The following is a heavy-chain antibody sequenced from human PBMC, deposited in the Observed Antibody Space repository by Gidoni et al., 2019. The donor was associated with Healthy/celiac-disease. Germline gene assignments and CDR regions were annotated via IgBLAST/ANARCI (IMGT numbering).Heavy chain of an antibody. CDR1: GGSFSGYY. V-gene: IGHV4-34*01. CDR3: ARGNVRRNYYGSGSYYKSSYGMDV. D-gene: IGHD3-10*01. CDR2: INHSGST. J-gene: IGHJ6*02. Sequence: QVQLQQWGAGLFKPSETLSLTCAVYGGSFSGYYWSWIRQPPGKGLEWIGEINHSGSTNYNPSLKSRVTISVDTSKNQFSLKLSSVTAADTAVYYCARGNVRRNYYGSGSYYKSSYGMDVWGQGTTVTVSS.